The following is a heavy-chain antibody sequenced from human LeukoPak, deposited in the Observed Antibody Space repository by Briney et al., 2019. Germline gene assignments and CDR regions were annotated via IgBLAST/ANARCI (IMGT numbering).Heavy chain of an antibody. CDR3: TRDQTPYY. Sequence: GGSLRLSCTASGFTFGDYAMTWVRQAPGKGLEWVGFIRSKIYGGTPEYAASVKGRFTISRDDSKGIAYLQMNGLKTEDTAVYYCTRDQTPYYWGQGTLVTVSS. J-gene: IGHJ4*02. CDR2: IRSKIYGGTP. V-gene: IGHV3-49*04. CDR1: GFTFGDYA.